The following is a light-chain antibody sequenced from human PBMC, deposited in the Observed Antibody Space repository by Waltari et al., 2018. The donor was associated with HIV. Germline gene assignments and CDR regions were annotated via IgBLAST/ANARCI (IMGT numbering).Light chain of an antibody. V-gene: IGKV3-20*01. CDR2: GAS. CDR1: QSVSDSY. J-gene: IGKJ1*01. CDR3: QQFAGSVWT. Sequence: EIVLTQSPGTLSLSPGDRATLFCRASQSVSDSYLVWYQQKPGQAPRLLIYGASNRAPGIPDRFSGSGSGTDFTLTISRLDPEDFAVYYCQQFAGSVWTFGQGTRVEIK.